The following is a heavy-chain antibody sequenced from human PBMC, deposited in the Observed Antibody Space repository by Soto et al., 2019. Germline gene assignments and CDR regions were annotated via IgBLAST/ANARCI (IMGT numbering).Heavy chain of an antibody. CDR3: ARGIVARPWWFDP. CDR2: IIPIFGTA. Sequence: GASVKVSCKASGGTFSSYAISWVRQAPGQGLEWMGGIIPIFGTANYAQKFQGRVTITADESTSTAYMELSSLRSEDTAVYYCARGIVARPWWFDPWGQGTLVTVSS. J-gene: IGHJ5*02. V-gene: IGHV1-69*13. CDR1: GGTFSSYA. D-gene: IGHD6-6*01.